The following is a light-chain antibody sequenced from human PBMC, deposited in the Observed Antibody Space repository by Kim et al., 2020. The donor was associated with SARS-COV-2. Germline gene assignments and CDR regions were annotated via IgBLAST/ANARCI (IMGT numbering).Light chain of an antibody. CDR1: QGVSCN. J-gene: IGKJ2*01. CDR3: QQYNNWPYT. Sequence: SVSPAESAILSCTASQGVSCNLAWYQQKPGQAPRLLIYGASTRATGIQARFSGSGSGTEFTLTISSLQSEDFAVYYCQQYNNWPYTFGQGTKLEI. CDR2: GAS. V-gene: IGKV3D-15*01.